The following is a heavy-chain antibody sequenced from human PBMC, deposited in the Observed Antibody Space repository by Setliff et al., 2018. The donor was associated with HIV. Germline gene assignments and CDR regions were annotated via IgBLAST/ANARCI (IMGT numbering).Heavy chain of an antibody. D-gene: IGHD3-10*01. V-gene: IGHV1-69*01. CDR2: IIRIFGST. CDR3: ARDDHYYDLGSILSDWYFDL. Sequence: VSCKASGGTFRNYAISWVRQAPGQGLEWMGGIIRIFGSTKYAQKFLDRVTITADESTNTVEMELSSLTSEDTAVYYCARDDHYYDLGSILSDWYFDLWGRGTLVTVSS. J-gene: IGHJ2*01. CDR1: GGTFRNYA.